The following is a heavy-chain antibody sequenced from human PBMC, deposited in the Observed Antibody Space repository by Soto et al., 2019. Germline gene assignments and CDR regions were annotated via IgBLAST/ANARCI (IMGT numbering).Heavy chain of an antibody. CDR3: ASPKIAFYNWFDP. Sequence: SETLSLTCTVSGSSMSSSSYYWGWIRQPPGKGLEWIGSIYYSGTTYYNPSLKSRVTISVDTSNNQFSLNLSSVTAADTAVYYCASPKIAFYNWFDPWGQGTQVTVS. V-gene: IGHV4-39*01. J-gene: IGHJ5*02. D-gene: IGHD3-3*02. CDR1: GSSMSSSSYY. CDR2: IYYSGTT.